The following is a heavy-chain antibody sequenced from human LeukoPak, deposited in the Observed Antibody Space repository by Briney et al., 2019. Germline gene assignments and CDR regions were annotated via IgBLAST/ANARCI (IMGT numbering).Heavy chain of an antibody. Sequence: ASVKVSCKASGYTFTSYGISWVRQAPGQGLEWMGWISAYNGNTNYAQKLQGRVTMTTDTSTSTAYMELRSLRSEDTAVYYCARDLGTTVTTGPSYYYYYGMDVWGQGTTVTVSS. CDR3: ARDLGTTVTTGPSYYYYYGMDV. CDR1: GYTFTSYG. J-gene: IGHJ6*02. D-gene: IGHD4-17*01. CDR2: ISAYNGNT. V-gene: IGHV1-18*01.